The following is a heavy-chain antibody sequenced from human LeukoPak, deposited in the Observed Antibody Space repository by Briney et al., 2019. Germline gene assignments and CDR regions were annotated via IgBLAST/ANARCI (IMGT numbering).Heavy chain of an antibody. V-gene: IGHV1-69*05. CDR1: GGTFSSYA. CDR2: IIPIFGTA. CDR3: ARVYYGLRGDAFDI. D-gene: IGHD3-10*01. Sequence: SVKVSCKASGGTFSSYAISWVRQAPGQGLEWMGGIIPIFGTANYAQKFQGRVTITTDESTSTAYMELSSLRSDDTAVYYCARVYYGLRGDAFDIWGQGTMVTVSS. J-gene: IGHJ3*02.